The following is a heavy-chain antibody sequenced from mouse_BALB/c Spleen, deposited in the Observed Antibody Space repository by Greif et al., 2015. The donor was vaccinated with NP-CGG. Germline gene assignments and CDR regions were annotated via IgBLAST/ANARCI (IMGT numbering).Heavy chain of an antibody. CDR2: INSNGGST. Sequence: EVQLVESGGGLVKLGGSLKLSCAASGFTFSSYYMSWVRQTPEKRLELVAAINSNGGSTYYPDTVKGRFTISRDNAKNTLYLQMSSLKSEDTALYYCARQDYGYDVYYFDYWGQGTTLTVSS. CDR3: ARQDYGYDVYYFDY. J-gene: IGHJ2*01. D-gene: IGHD2-2*01. V-gene: IGHV5-6-2*01. CDR1: GFTFSSYY.